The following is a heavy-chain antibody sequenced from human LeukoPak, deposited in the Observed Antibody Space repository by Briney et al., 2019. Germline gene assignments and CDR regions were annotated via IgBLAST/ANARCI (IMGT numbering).Heavy chain of an antibody. J-gene: IGHJ5*02. V-gene: IGHV3-74*01. CDR2: INGDGTTI. CDR3: TRRVDAARWYGP. CDR1: GFTFSSYW. D-gene: IGHD2-8*01. Sequence: GGSLRLSCAASGFTFSSYWMHWVRQAPGEGLVWVSRINGDGTTISYAGSVKGRFTISRDNAKNTLYLQMNSLRAEDTAIYYCTRRVDAARWYGPWGQGTLVTVSS.